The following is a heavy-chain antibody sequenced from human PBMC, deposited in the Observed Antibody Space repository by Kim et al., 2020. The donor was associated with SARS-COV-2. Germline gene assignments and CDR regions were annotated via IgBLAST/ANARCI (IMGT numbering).Heavy chain of an antibody. CDR3: AKPEYYDFWSGYFDY. CDR2: ISGSGGST. Sequence: GGSLRLSCAASGFTFSSYAMSWVRQAPGKGLEWVSAISGSGGSTYYADSVKGRFTISRDNSKNTLYLQMNSLRAEDTAVYYCAKPEYYDFWSGYFDYWGQGTLVTVSS. J-gene: IGHJ4*02. CDR1: GFTFSSYA. V-gene: IGHV3-23*01. D-gene: IGHD3-3*01.